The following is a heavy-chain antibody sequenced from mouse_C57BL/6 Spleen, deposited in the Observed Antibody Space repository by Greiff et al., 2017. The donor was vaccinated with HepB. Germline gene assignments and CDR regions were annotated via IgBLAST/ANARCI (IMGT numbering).Heavy chain of an antibody. J-gene: IGHJ2*01. CDR3: ARYKGGYPDY. Sequence: EVKLMGSGGGLVQPGGSLSLSCAASGFTFTDYYMSWVRQPPGKALEWLGFIRNKANGYTTEYSASVKGRFTISRDNSQSILYLQRHALRAEDSATYYCARYKGGYPDYWGQGTTLTVSS. CDR2: IRNKANGYTT. V-gene: IGHV7-3*01. D-gene: IGHD2-2*01. CDR1: GFTFTDYY.